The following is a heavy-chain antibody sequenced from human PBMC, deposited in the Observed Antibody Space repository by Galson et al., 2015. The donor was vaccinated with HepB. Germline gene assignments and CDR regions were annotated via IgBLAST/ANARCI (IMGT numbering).Heavy chain of an antibody. Sequence: SVKVSCKASGYSFTSNGISWVHQAPGQGLEWLGWISINSGNTNYAQRLQGRVTLTRDTSTNTAYMELRRPRSDDAAVYYCARDRLHSLDYWGQGTLVTVSS. CDR3: ARDRLHSLDY. J-gene: IGHJ4*02. V-gene: IGHV1-18*04. CDR2: ISINSGNT. CDR1: GYSFTSNG.